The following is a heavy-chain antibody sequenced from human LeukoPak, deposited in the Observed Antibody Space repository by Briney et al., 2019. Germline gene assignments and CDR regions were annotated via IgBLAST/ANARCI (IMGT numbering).Heavy chain of an antibody. CDR2: IYPGDSDT. CDR1: GFTVSSNY. Sequence: GGSLRLSCAASGFTVSSNYMSWVRQAPGKGLEWMGIIYPGDSDTRYSPSFQGQVTISADKSISTAYLQWSSLKASDTAMYYCARLKRLWELLLWGYLDIWGQGTMVTVSS. CDR3: ARLKRLWELLLWGYLDI. J-gene: IGHJ3*02. D-gene: IGHD1-26*01. V-gene: IGHV5-51*01.